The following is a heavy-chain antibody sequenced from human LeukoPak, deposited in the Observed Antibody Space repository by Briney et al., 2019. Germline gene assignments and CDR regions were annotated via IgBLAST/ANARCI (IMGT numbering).Heavy chain of an antibody. D-gene: IGHD6-19*01. CDR3: AREDIRLDYFDY. CDR1: GFTFSSYE. CDR2: ISGSGGNM. V-gene: IGHV3-48*03. J-gene: IGHJ4*02. Sequence: PGGSLRLSCAASGFTFSSYEMNWVRQAPGRGLEWVCYISGSGGNMYYADSVKGRFTISREDSKNSLYLQMNSLRAEDTAVYYCAREDIRLDYFDYWGQGTLVTVSS.